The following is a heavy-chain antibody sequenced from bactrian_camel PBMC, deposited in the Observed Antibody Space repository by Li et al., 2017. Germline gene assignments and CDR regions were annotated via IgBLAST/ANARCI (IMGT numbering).Heavy chain of an antibody. CDR2: IGWTGST. V-gene: IGHV3S60*01. D-gene: IGHD5*01. J-gene: IGHJ4*01. CDR1: GLTLGAYP. Sequence: VQLVESGGGLVQAGGSLRLSCTASGLTLGAYPMGWFRQTPGKEREGVSCIGWTGSTVYAESVKGRFTISIDNAKTTLYLQVNNLRADDTAMYYCAIGLFADFGLGRGTQVTVS.